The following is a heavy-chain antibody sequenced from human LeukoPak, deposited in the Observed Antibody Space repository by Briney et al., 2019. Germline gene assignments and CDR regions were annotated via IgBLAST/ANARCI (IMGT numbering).Heavy chain of an antibody. CDR1: GFTFRDYY. D-gene: IGHD1-26*01. CDR3: AREVGFGGSYFI. CDR2: ISSSGRTV. J-gene: IGHJ3*02. V-gene: IGHV3-11*01. Sequence: GGSLRLSCAASGFTFRDYYMSWIREAPGKGLEWDSYISSSGRTVYYADSVMGRFTISRDNAKNSLYLQMNSLRAEDTAVYYCAREVGFGGSYFIWGQGTMVTVTS.